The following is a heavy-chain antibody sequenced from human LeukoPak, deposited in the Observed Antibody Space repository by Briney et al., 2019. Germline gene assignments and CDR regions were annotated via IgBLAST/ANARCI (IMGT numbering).Heavy chain of an antibody. V-gene: IGHV3-23*01. CDR3: AKVVSTGSYFDY. CDR1: GFTFSSYA. J-gene: IGHJ4*02. CDR2: ISGSGGST. Sequence: PGGSLRLSCAASGFTFSSYAMTWVRQVPGKGLEWVSAISGSGGSTYYADSVKGRFTISRDNSKNTLYLQMNSLRAEDTAVYYCAKVVSTGSYFDYWGQGTLVTVSS. D-gene: IGHD3-10*01.